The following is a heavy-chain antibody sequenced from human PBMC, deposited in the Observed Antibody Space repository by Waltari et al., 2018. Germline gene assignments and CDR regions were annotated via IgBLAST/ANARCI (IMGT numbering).Heavy chain of an antibody. CDR3: ARLSSSCPKPTCYFDY. CDR1: GYSFTSYW. V-gene: IGHV5-51*01. CDR2: IYPGDSDT. D-gene: IGHD6-13*01. J-gene: IGHJ4*02. Sequence: EVQLVQSGAEVKKPGESLKISCKGSGYSFTSYWIGWVRQMPGKGLEWMGIIYPGDSDTRYSPSFQGQVTISADKSISTAYLQWSSLKASDTAMYYCARLSSSCPKPTCYFDYWGQGTLVTVSS.